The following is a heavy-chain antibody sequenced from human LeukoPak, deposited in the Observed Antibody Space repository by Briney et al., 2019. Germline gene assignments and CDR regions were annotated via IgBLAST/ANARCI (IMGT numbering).Heavy chain of an antibody. J-gene: IGHJ4*02. CDR1: GFIFDTYI. V-gene: IGHV3-48*01. CDR3: ATYSTSSAFDS. CDR2: INSRSTTI. D-gene: IGHD6-6*01. Sequence: GGSLRLSCAASGFIFDTYIMNWVRQPPGKGLEWASYINSRSTTIYYADSVKGRFTISRDNAKNSLYLQMNSLRAEDTAVYYCATYSTSSAFDSWGQGTLVTVSS.